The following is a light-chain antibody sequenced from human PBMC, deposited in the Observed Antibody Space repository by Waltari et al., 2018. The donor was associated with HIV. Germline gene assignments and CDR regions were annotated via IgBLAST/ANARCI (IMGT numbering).Light chain of an antibody. V-gene: IGKV1-5*03. J-gene: IGKJ3*01. CDR2: KAS. CDR3: HQYNSFPFT. CDR1: QSISNF. Sequence: DIQLTQSPSTLSASVGDRVTITCRASQSISNFLAWHQQKPGKAPKVLIYKASTLESGVPSRFSGSGSGTAFTLTIDSLQPDDFAIYFCHQYNSFPFTFGPGTTLDVK.